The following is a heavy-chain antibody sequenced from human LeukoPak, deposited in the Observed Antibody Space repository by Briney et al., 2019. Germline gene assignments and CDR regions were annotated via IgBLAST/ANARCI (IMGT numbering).Heavy chain of an antibody. D-gene: IGHD2-21*02. Sequence: ESGGSLRLSCAASGFTFSDYYMSWIRQAPGKGLEWVSSISSSATNMYYADSVKGRFTISRDNAKNSLYLQMNSLRAEDTAVYYCARDPICGGDCYSDYWGQGALVTVSS. V-gene: IGHV3-11*01. CDR1: GFTFSDYY. J-gene: IGHJ4*02. CDR3: ARDPICGGDCYSDY. CDR2: ISSSATNM.